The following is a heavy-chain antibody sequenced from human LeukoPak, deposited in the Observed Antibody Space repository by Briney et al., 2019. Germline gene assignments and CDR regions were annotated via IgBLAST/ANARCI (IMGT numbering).Heavy chain of an antibody. Sequence: GASVKVSCKASGGSFSSYAISWVRQAPGQGLEWMGGIIPIFGTANYAQRFQGRVTITTDESTSTAFMELSSLRSEDTAVYYCARDLRFLEWFAFDYWGQGTLVTVSS. V-gene: IGHV1-69*05. D-gene: IGHD3-3*01. J-gene: IGHJ4*02. CDR3: ARDLRFLEWFAFDY. CDR2: IIPIFGTA. CDR1: GGSFSSYA.